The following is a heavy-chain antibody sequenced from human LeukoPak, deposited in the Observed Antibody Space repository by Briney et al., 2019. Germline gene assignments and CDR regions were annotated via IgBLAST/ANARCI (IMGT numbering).Heavy chain of an antibody. Sequence: ASVKVSCKAPGYTFTSYDINWVRQATGQGLEWMGWMNPNSGNTGYAQKFQGRVTMTRNTSISTAYMELSSLRSEDTAVYYCARGRGYSYGWDYWGQGTLVTVSS. J-gene: IGHJ4*02. CDR3: ARGRGYSYGWDY. CDR1: GYTFTSYD. D-gene: IGHD5-18*01. V-gene: IGHV1-8*01. CDR2: MNPNSGNT.